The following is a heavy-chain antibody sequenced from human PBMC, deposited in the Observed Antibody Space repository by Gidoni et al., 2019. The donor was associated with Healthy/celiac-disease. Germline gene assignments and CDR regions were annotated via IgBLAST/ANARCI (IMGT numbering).Heavy chain of an antibody. D-gene: IGHD3-16*02. CDR2: ISGSGGST. CDR1: DFTSSSYA. V-gene: IGHV3-23*01. CDR3: AKVTEGIVYVWGSYRWLINWFDP. Sequence: EVQLLESGGCLVQPGGSLRPPCAASDFTSSSYAMTWVRRAPGKGLEWVSAISGSGGSTYYADSVKGRFTISRDNSKNTLYLQMNSLRAEDTAVYYCAKVTEGIVYVWGSYRWLINWFDPWGQGTLVTVSS. J-gene: IGHJ5*02.